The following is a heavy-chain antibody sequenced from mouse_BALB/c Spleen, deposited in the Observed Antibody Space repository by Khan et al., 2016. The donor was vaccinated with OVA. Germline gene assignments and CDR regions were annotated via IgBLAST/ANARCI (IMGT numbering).Heavy chain of an antibody. CDR2: IDPSDSKT. CDR3: ARGGYGSSFAF. J-gene: IGHJ3*01. D-gene: IGHD2-2*01. V-gene: IGHV1-61*01. Sequence: QVQLQQSGAELVRPGTSVKLSCKASGYTFTSYWMNWVKQRPGQGLEWIGMIDPSDSKTHYNQMFKDKATLTVDKSSSTAYMHLTSLTSEDSAVDYCARGGYGSSFAFWGQGTLGTVSA. CDR1: GYTFTSYW.